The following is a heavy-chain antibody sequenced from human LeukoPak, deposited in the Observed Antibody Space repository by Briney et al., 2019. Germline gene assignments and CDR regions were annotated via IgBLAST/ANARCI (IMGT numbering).Heavy chain of an antibody. Sequence: KFQGRVTITRDTSASTAYMELSSLTSEDTAVYYCSRGGGWLATPDYWGQGTLATVSS. D-gene: IGHD6-19*01. V-gene: IGHV1-3*01. J-gene: IGHJ4*02. CDR3: SRGGGWLATPDY.